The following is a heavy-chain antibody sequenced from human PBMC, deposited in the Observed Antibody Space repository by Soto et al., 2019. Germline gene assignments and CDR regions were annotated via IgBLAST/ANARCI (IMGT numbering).Heavy chain of an antibody. V-gene: IGHV3-7*01. D-gene: IGHD3-22*01. CDR2: INLDGSET. Sequence: GGSLRLSCTSSGFIFSSDWMTWVRQAPGKGLEWVANINLDGSETYYVDSVKGRFTLSRDNAKNSLYLQMNSLRAEDTAVYYFAGEKATSGFIYYFAFWSQGTLVTVPP. J-gene: IGHJ4*02. CDR1: GFIFSSDW. CDR3: AGEKATSGFIYYFAF.